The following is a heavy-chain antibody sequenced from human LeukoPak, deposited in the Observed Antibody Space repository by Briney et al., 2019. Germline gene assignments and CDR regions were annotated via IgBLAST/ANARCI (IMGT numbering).Heavy chain of an antibody. J-gene: IGHJ4*02. V-gene: IGHV3-7*01. CDR3: VRGTRSNSF. Sequence: GGSLRLSCATSGFTFRNYWMSWVRQAPGKGLECVAYIKEDGSDKNYVDSVKGRFTISRDNAKSSLYLQMNSLRVEDTAVYYCVRGTRSNSFWGQGTQVTVSS. D-gene: IGHD6-6*01. CDR1: GFTFRNYW. CDR2: IKEDGSDK.